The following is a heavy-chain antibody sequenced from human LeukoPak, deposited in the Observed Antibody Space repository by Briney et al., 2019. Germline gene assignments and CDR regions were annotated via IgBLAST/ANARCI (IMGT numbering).Heavy chain of an antibody. CDR1: GGTFSSYA. D-gene: IGHD2-21*01. CDR2: IIPIFGTA. Sequence: SVKVSCKASGGTFSSYAISRVRQAPGQGLEWMGGIIPIFGTANYAQKFQGRVTITADESTSTAYMELSSLRPEDTAVYYCARSPDPRYCGGDCYSGEDYWGQGTLVTVSS. CDR3: ARSPDPRYCGGDCYSGEDY. J-gene: IGHJ4*02. V-gene: IGHV1-69*13.